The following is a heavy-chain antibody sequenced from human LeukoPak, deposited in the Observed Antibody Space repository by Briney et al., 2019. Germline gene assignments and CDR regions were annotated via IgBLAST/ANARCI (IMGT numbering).Heavy chain of an antibody. V-gene: IGHV1-69*13. CDR1: GGTISSYA. CDR3: ARGTAYDSSGYPTGESDY. D-gene: IGHD3-22*01. J-gene: IGHJ4*02. Sequence: SVKVSCKASGGTISSYAISWVRQAPGQGLEWMGGIIPIFGTANYAQKFQGRVTITADESTSTAYMELSSLRSEDTAVYYCARGTAYDSSGYPTGESDYWGQGTLVTVSS. CDR2: IIPIFGTA.